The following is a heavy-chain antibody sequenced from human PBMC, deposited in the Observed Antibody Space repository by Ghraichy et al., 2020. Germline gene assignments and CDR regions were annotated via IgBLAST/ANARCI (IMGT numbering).Heavy chain of an antibody. CDR1: GFTFSTHA. J-gene: IGHJ5*02. D-gene: IGHD6-25*01. V-gene: IGHV3-23*01. CDR3: AKAPNSYTSGS. CDR2: ISDSGGST. Sequence: VGSLRLSCAASGFTFSTHAMNWVRQAPGKGLDWVSGISDSGGSTHYADSVKGRFTISRDNSKNTLYLQMDSLRAEDTAVYYCAKAPNSYTSGSLGQGTLVTVSS.